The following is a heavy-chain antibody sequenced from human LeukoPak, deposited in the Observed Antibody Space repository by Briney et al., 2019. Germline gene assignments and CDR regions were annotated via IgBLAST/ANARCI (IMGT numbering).Heavy chain of an antibody. D-gene: IGHD6-13*01. Sequence: SETLSLTRQVSGGSINRYQWSWVRQPPGKGPEWVGYIYYSGSTNYNPSLKSRVTISVDTSKNQFSLKLSSVTAADTAVYYCARGPVGYSSSWYYFDYWGQGTLVTVSS. J-gene: IGHJ4*02. CDR2: IYYSGST. V-gene: IGHV4-59*01. CDR3: ARGPVGYSSSWYYFDY. CDR1: GGSINRYQ.